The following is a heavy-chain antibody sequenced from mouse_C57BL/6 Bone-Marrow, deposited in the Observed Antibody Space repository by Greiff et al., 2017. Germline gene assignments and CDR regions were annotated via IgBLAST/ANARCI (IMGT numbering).Heavy chain of an antibody. J-gene: IGHJ4*01. D-gene: IGHD1-1*01. CDR1: GYTFTEYT. V-gene: IGHV1-62-2*01. CDR2: FYPGSGSI. CDR3: ARHSLYYYGSRGYYAMDY. Sequence: QVHVKQSGAELVKPGASVKLSCKASGYTFTEYTIHWVKQRSGQGLEWIGWFYPGSGSIKYNEKFKDKATLTEDKSSSTVYMELSRLTSEDSAVYFCARHSLYYYGSRGYYAMDYWGQGTSVTVSS.